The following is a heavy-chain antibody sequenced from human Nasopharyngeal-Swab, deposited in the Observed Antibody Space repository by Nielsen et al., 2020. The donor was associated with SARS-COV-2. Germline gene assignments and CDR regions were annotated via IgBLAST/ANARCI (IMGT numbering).Heavy chain of an antibody. D-gene: IGHD2-2*01. CDR2: IYYSGST. J-gene: IGHJ3*02. Sequence: WIRQPPGKGLEWIGYIYYSGSTYYNPSLKSRVTISVDTSKNQFPLKLSSVTAADTAVYYCARVLGSIVVVPAAMPVYAFDIWGQGTMVTVSS. V-gene: IGHV4-30-4*01. CDR3: ARVLGSIVVVPAAMPVYAFDI.